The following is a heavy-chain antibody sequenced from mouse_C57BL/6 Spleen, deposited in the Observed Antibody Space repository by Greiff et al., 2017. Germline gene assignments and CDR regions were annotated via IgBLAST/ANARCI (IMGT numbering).Heavy chain of an antibody. V-gene: IGHV5-4*01. CDR3: ARDQGLRPDYYAMDY. D-gene: IGHD2-4*01. CDR2: ISDGGSYT. CDR1: GFTFSSYA. Sequence: DVMLVESGGGLVKPGGSLKLSCAASGFTFSSYAMSWVRQTPEKRLEWVATISDGGSYTYYPDNVKGRFTISRDNAKNNLYLQMSHLKSEDTAMYYCARDQGLRPDYYAMDYWGQGTSVTVSS. J-gene: IGHJ4*01.